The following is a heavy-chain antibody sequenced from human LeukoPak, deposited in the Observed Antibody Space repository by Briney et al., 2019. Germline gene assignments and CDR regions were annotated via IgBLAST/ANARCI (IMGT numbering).Heavy chain of an antibody. CDR2: INPSGGST. Sequence: ASVKVSCKASGYTFTSYYMHWVRQAPGQGLEWMGIINPSGGSTSYAQKFQGRATMTRDTSTSTVYMELSSLRAEDTAVYYCAKRSGPWVAPSWFDPWGQGTLVTVSS. D-gene: IGHD1-26*01. CDR3: AKRSGPWVAPSWFDP. J-gene: IGHJ5*02. V-gene: IGHV1-46*01. CDR1: GYTFTSYY.